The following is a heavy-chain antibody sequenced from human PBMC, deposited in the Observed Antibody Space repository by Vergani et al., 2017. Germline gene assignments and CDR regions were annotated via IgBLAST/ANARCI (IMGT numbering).Heavy chain of an antibody. V-gene: IGHV1-69-2*01. D-gene: IGHD4-17*01. CDR1: GYTFTDHS. CDR3: ATRKTVSTGGMEV. Sequence: EVQLVQSGAEVKKPGATMKISCKVSGYTFTDHSMHWVKQAPGKGLEWIGLVDPEDGETIYAEKFKGRVTISADTSTDTAHLELSSMRSEDTAVYYCATRKTVSTGGMEVWGEGTTVIVSS. CDR2: VDPEDGET. J-gene: IGHJ6*04.